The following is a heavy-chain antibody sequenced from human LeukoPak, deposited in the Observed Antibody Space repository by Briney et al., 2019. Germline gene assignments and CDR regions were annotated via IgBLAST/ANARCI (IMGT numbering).Heavy chain of an antibody. D-gene: IGHD3-22*01. J-gene: IGHJ6*02. V-gene: IGHV1-18*01. Sequence: GASVKVSCKASGYTFTSYGISWVRQAPGQGLEWMGWISAYNGNTNYAQKLQGRVTMTTDTSTSTAYMELRSLRSDDTAVYYCARPFLDGSGYPYYYGMDVWGQGTTVTVSS. CDR2: ISAYNGNT. CDR1: GYTFTSYG. CDR3: ARPFLDGSGYPYYYGMDV.